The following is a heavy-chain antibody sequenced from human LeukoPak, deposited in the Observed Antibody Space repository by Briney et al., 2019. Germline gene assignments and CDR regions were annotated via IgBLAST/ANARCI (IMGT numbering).Heavy chain of an antibody. D-gene: IGHD3-22*01. Sequence: ASVKVSCKASGYTFTSYYMHWVRQAPGQGLEWMGIINPSGGSTSYAQKFQGRITMTTDTSTRTAYMELRSLRSDDTAVYYCARDPGGYYYDTSGYYKGDAFDIWGQGTMVTVSS. J-gene: IGHJ3*02. CDR1: GYTFTSYY. CDR2: INPSGGST. V-gene: IGHV1-46*01. CDR3: ARDPGGYYYDTSGYYKGDAFDI.